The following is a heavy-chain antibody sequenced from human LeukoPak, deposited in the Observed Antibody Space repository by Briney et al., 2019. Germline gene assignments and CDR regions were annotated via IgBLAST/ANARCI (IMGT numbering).Heavy chain of an antibody. D-gene: IGHD3-3*01. CDR1: GYTFTSYG. Sequence: ASVKVSCKASGYTFTSYGISWVRQAPGQGLEWMEWISAYNGNTNYAQKLQGRVTMTTDTSTSTAYMELRSLRSDDTAVYYCARDDGSTYYDFWSGSEDALDIWGQGTMVTVSS. CDR3: ARDDGSTYYDFWSGSEDALDI. V-gene: IGHV1-18*01. CDR2: ISAYNGNT. J-gene: IGHJ3*02.